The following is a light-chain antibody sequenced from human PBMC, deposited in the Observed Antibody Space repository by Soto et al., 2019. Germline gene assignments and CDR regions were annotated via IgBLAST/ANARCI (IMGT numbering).Light chain of an antibody. V-gene: IGKV3-11*01. CDR3: QQHHNWPIT. J-gene: IGKJ5*01. Sequence: EIVLTQSPATLSLSPGERATLSCRTSQTIRGMLNWYQQRPGQAPRLLIYDTSTRATDIPARFSGSGSGTDFILTISSLDPEDFGVYFCQQHHNWPITFGQGTRLDIK. CDR2: DTS. CDR1: QTIRGM.